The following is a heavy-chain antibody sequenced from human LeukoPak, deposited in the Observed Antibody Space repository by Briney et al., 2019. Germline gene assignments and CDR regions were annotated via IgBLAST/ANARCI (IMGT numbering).Heavy chain of an antibody. D-gene: IGHD4-23*01. CDR1: GFTFSSYW. J-gene: IGHJ6*03. CDR2: IKQDGSEK. V-gene: IGHV3-7*01. Sequence: PGGSLRLSCAASGFTFSSYWMSWVRQAPGKGLEWVANIKQDGSEKYYVDSVKGRFTISRDNAKNSLYLQMNSLRAEDTAVYYCARVSATVATYYYYYYMDVWGKGTTVTISS. CDR3: ARVSATVATYYYYYYMDV.